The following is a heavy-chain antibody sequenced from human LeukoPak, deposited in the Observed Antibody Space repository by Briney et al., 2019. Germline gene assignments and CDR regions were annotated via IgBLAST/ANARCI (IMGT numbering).Heavy chain of an antibody. J-gene: IGHJ4*02. CDR3: AKGLSKSSSASYYTD. CDR1: GFTFDDYA. Sequence: GRSLRLSCAASGFTFDDYAMHWVRQAPGKGLEWVSGISWNSGAIGYADFVKGRFTISRDNAKNSLYLQMNSLRAEDTALYYCAKGLSKSSSASYYTDWGQGTLVTVSS. V-gene: IGHV3-9*01. CDR2: ISWNSGAI. D-gene: IGHD2-2*02.